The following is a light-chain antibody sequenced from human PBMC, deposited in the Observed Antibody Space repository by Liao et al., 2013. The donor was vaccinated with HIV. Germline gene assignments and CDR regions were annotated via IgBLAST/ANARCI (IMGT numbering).Light chain of an antibody. J-gene: IGLJ2*01. CDR1: KLGDKY. CDR3: QAWDSNTVV. Sequence: SYELTQPPSVSVSPGQTASITCSGDKLGDKYACWYQQKPGQSPVLVIYQDSKRPSGIPERFSGSNSGNKASLTISGTQALDEADYYCQAWDSNTVVFGGGTKLTV. CDR2: QDS. V-gene: IGLV3-1*01.